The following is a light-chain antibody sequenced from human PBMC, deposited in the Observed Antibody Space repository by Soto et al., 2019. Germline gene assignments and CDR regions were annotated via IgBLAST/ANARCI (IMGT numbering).Light chain of an antibody. V-gene: IGKV1-33*01. J-gene: IGKJ5*01. CDR2: DAS. CDR3: KQSDSLPIT. Sequence: DIQMTQSPSSLSASVGDRVTINCRASQDISNYLNWYQQRPGKAPKLLIYDASNLERGVPSRFSGTRSGTHFTFAINSMQPEEVATYYCKQSDSLPITFGQGTRLEI. CDR1: QDISNY.